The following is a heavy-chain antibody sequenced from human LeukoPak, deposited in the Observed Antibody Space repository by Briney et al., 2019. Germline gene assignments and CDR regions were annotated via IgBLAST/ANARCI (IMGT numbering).Heavy chain of an antibody. CDR2: ITSGSDTI. Sequence: GGSLRLSCAPSGLPFSRYSMNWVRQAPGKGLEWLSYITSGSDTIYYADSVKGRFTISRDNGKNTLYLQMNSLRGEDTAVYYCARDGQGLHYWGQGALVTVSS. CDR3: ARDGQGLHY. D-gene: IGHD4-11*01. V-gene: IGHV3-48*04. J-gene: IGHJ4*02. CDR1: GLPFSRYS.